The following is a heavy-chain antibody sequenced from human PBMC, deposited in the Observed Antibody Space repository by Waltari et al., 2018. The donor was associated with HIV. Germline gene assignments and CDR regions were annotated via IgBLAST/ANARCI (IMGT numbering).Heavy chain of an antibody. Sequence: QLQLKESGPGLVKPSETLPLTCTVSGGSISSYSNCWGWIRQPPGKGLEWIGRIFYSGSTYYNPALKSRVTISVDTSKNQFSLKLSSVTAADTAVYYCARHVGSFYRSSSDLGFDYWGQGTLVTVSS. CDR2: IFYSGST. CDR3: ARHVGSFYRSSSDLGFDY. D-gene: IGHD6-6*01. V-gene: IGHV4-39*01. CDR1: GGSISSYSNC. J-gene: IGHJ4*02.